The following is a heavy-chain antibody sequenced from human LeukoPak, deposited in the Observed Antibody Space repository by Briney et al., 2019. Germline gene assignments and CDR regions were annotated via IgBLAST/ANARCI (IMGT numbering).Heavy chain of an antibody. D-gene: IGHD3-10*01. J-gene: IGHJ4*02. Sequence: TSETLSLTCTVSGGSISSSSYYWGWIRQPPGKGLEWIGSIYYSGSTYYNPSLKSRVTISVDTSKNQFSLKLSSVTAADTAVYYCARAHLFGELRLWGQGTLVTVSS. CDR3: ARAHLFGELRL. CDR1: GGSISSSSYY. CDR2: IYYSGST. V-gene: IGHV4-39*07.